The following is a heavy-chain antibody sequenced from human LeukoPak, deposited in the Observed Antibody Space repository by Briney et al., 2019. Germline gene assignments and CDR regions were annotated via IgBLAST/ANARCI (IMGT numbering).Heavy chain of an antibody. D-gene: IGHD3-22*01. CDR1: GGSISSGSYY. Sequence: SETLSLTCTVSGGSISSGSYYWSWIRQPAGKGLEWIGSIYYSGSTYYNPSLKSRVTISVDTSKNQFSLKLSSVTAADTAVYYCARQARDDSSGPPYYFDYWGQGTLVTVSS. J-gene: IGHJ4*02. CDR2: IYYSGST. CDR3: ARQARDDSSGPPYYFDY. V-gene: IGHV4-39*07.